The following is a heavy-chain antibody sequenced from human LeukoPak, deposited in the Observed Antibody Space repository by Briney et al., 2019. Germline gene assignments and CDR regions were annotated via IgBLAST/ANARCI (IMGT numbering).Heavy chain of an antibody. D-gene: IGHD2-15*01. Sequence: GGSLRLSRAASGLTFSSYAMSWVRQAPGKGLEWVSAISGSGGSTYYADSVKGRFTISRDNSKNTLYLQMNSLRPEDTAVYYCAKREYCSGGSCYHFDYWGQGTRVTVSS. CDR2: ISGSGGST. J-gene: IGHJ4*02. CDR3: AKREYCSGGSCYHFDY. V-gene: IGHV3-23*01. CDR1: GLTFSSYA.